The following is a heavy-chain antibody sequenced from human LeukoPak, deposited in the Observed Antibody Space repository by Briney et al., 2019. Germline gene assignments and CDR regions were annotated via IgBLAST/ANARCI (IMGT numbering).Heavy chain of an antibody. CDR2: IIPIFGSG. D-gene: IGHD6-19*01. V-gene: IGHV1-69*05. CDR1: GGTFISYA. Sequence: SVKVSCKASGGTFISYAISWVRQAPGQGREWMGGIIPIFGSGDYAQKSQGRVTITTDESRSTAYMELSRLRSEDTAVYNCARDSLAIAVAGANYYYYMDVWGKGTTVTVSS. J-gene: IGHJ6*03. CDR3: ARDSLAIAVAGANYYYYMDV.